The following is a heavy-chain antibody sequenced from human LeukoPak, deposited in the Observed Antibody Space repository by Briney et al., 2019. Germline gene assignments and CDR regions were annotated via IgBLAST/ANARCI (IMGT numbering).Heavy chain of an antibody. V-gene: IGHV3-23*01. CDR1: GGSISSSSYY. Sequence: ETLSLTCTVSGGSISSSSYYWGWIRQPPGKGLEWVSSIGGSGGNTYYADSVKGRFTISRDNSKNTPYLQMNSLRAEDTAVYYCAKIGGYGGYGRYFDLWGRGALVTVSS. J-gene: IGHJ2*01. CDR2: IGGSGGNT. CDR3: AKIGGYGGYGRYFDL. D-gene: IGHD5-12*01.